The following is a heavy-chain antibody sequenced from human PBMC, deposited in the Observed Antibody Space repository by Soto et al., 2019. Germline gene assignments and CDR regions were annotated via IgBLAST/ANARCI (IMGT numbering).Heavy chain of an antibody. Sequence: ASVKVSCKASGYTFTSYGISWVRQAPGQGLDWMGWISAYNGNTNYAQKLQGRVTMTTDTSTSTAYMELRSLRSDDTAVYYCARPVFQNTRRYYYYYYMDVWGKGTTVTVSS. J-gene: IGHJ6*03. V-gene: IGHV1-18*01. CDR2: ISAYNGNT. CDR1: GYTFTSYG. CDR3: ARPVFQNTRRYYYYYYMDV. D-gene: IGHD1-1*01.